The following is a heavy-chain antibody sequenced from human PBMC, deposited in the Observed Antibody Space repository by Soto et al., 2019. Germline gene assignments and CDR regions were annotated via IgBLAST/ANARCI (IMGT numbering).Heavy chain of an antibody. CDR3: AKEPPSMVRTSNWFDP. D-gene: IGHD3-10*01. CDR1: GFTFSSYA. Sequence: GGSLRLSCAASGFTFSSYAMSWVRQAPGKGLEWVSAISGSGGSTYYADSVKGRFTISRDNAKNTLYLQMNSLRAEDTAVYYCAKEPPSMVRTSNWFDPWGQGTLVTVSS. CDR2: ISGSGGST. V-gene: IGHV3-23*01. J-gene: IGHJ5*02.